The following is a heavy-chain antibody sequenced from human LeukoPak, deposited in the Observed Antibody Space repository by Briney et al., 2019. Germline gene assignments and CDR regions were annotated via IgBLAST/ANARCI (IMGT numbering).Heavy chain of an antibody. V-gene: IGHV3-7*01. CDR2: IDKHGFGK. CDR1: GFTFSTSW. CDR3: ARDAGWGYYDL. Sequence: PGGSLGLSCVASGFTFSTSWVTWVRQAPGKGLEWVANIDKHGFGKYYVDSVRGRFAISRDYASNSVFLQMDSLRAEDTSVYYCARDAGWGYYDLWGQGTPVTVSS. J-gene: IGHJ4*02. D-gene: IGHD1-26*01.